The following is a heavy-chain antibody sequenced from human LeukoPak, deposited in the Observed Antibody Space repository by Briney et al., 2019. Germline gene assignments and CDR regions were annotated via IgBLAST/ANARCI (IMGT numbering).Heavy chain of an antibody. D-gene: IGHD1-1*01. CDR3: ARGRVSSSTWYSTYYYYFYMDV. Sequence: SSETLSLTCAVSGGSISSGGYSWSWIRQPPGKGLEWIGYIYYSGSTYYNPSLKSRVTISVDTSKNQFSLKLSSVTAADTAVYFCARGRVSSSTWYSTYYYYFYMDVWGKGTTVTVSS. J-gene: IGHJ6*03. CDR2: IYYSGST. V-gene: IGHV4-30-4*07. CDR1: GGSISSGGYS.